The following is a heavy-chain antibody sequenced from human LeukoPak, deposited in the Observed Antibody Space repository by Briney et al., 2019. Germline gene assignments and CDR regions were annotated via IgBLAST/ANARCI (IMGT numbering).Heavy chain of an antibody. CDR3: AKGYCSSTSCYPYYFDY. J-gene: IGHJ4*02. V-gene: IGHV3-23*01. CDR2: ISGSGGST. Sequence: GGSLRLSCAASGFTFSSYAMNWVRQAPGKGVEWVSAISGSGGSTYYADSVKGRFTISRDNSKNTLYLQMNSLRAEDTAVYYCAKGYCSSTSCYPYYFDYWGQGTLVTVSS. CDR1: GFTFSSYA. D-gene: IGHD2-2*01.